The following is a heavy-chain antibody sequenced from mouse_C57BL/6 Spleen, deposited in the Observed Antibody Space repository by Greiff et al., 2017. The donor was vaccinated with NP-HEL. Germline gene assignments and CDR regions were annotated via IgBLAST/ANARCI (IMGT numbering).Heavy chain of an antibody. D-gene: IGHD1-1*02. CDR2: LNPNSGTT. J-gene: IGHJ4*01. CDR3: ARRDYGPSYAMDY. V-gene: IGHV1-39*01. CDR1: GYSFTDYN. Sequence: EVQLVESGPELLKPGASVKISCKASGYSFTDYNMNWVKQSHGKSLEWIGVLNPNSGTTSYNQKFKGKATLTVDQSSSTAYMQINSLTSEDSAVYYCARRDYGPSYAMDYWGQETSVTVTS.